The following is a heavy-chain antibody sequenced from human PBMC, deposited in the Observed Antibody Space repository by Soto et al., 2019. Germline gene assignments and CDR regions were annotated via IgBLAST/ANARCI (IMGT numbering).Heavy chain of an antibody. V-gene: IGHV4-34*01. CDR1: GGSFRGYY. CDR3: ARGSRMRIPAASGRDYYYHGLDV. J-gene: IGHJ6*02. Sequence: QVQLQQWGAGLLKPSETLSLNCAVYGGSFRGYYWSWIRQPPGKGLAWIGEINHRGSINYNPSLKSRVTMAVATAKNQFSLKLNSGTAADTAVADCARGSRMRIPAASGRDYYYHGLDVWGQGTAVTVSS. CDR2: INHRGSI. D-gene: IGHD2-15*01.